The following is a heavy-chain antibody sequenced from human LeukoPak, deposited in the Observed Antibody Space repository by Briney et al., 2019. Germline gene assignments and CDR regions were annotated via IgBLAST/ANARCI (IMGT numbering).Heavy chain of an antibody. CDR1: GFTFSSYA. Sequence: GGSLRLPCAASGFTFSSYAMHWVRQAPGKGLEWVTVISYDGSNKYYADSVKGRFTISRDNSKNTLYLQMNSLRAEDTAVYYCARDTIFGGIRGYYYYMDVWGKGTTVTVSS. V-gene: IGHV3-30*04. J-gene: IGHJ6*03. D-gene: IGHD3-3*01. CDR3: ARDTIFGGIRGYYYYMDV. CDR2: ISYDGSNK.